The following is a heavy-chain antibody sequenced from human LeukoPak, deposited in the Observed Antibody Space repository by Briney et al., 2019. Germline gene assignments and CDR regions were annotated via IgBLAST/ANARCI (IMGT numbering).Heavy chain of an antibody. CDR2: INHSGST. D-gene: IGHD2-15*01. CDR3: ARAVFRCSGGSCYGGWFDP. V-gene: IGHV4-39*07. CDR1: GGSISSSSYY. J-gene: IGHJ5*02. Sequence: PSETLSLTCTVSGGSISSSSYYWSWIRQPPGKGLEWIGEINHSGSTNYNPSLKSRVTISVDTSKNQFSLKLSSVTAADTAVYYCARAVFRCSGGSCYGGWFDPWGQGTLVTVSS.